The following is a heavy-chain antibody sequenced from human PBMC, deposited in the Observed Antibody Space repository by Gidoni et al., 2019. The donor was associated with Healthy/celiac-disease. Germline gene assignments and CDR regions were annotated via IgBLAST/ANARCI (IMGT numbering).Heavy chain of an antibody. CDR2: IKSKTDGGTT. J-gene: IGHJ6*02. D-gene: IGHD3-10*01. CDR3: TSPLFWVGDPMDV. V-gene: IGHV3-15*01. CDR1: GFTFSNAW. Sequence: DVQLVESGGGLVKPGGSLRLSCAASGFTFSNAWMSWVRQAPGKGLEWVGRIKSKTDGGTTDYAAPVKGICTISIDDSKNTLYLQMNSLKTEDTAVYYCTSPLFWVGDPMDVWGQGTTVTVSS.